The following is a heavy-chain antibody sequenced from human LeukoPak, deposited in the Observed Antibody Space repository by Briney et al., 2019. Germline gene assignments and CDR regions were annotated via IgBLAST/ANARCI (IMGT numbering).Heavy chain of an antibody. CDR3: AKDLVAAAGNYYYYGMDV. CDR2: ISYDGSNM. Sequence: GGSLRLSCAASGFTFSSYGTHWVRQAPGKGLEWVAVISYDGSNMYYADSVKGRFTISRDNSKNTHFLQMNSLRAEDTAVYYCAKDLVAAAGNYYYYGMDVWGKGTTVTVSS. V-gene: IGHV3-30*18. J-gene: IGHJ6*04. CDR1: GFTFSSYG. D-gene: IGHD6-13*01.